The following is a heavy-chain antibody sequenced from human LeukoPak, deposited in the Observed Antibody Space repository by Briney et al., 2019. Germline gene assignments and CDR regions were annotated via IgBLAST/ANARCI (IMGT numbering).Heavy chain of an antibody. CDR3: ARGSRYSSSAPEAENFDY. CDR1: GFTFSSYG. V-gene: IGHV3-23*01. D-gene: IGHD6-6*01. Sequence: GGSLRLSCAASGFTFSSYGMSWVRQAPGKGLEWVSAISGSGGSTYYADSVKGRFTISRDNSKNTLYLQMNSLRAEDTAVYYCARGSRYSSSAPEAENFDYWGQGTLVTVSS. J-gene: IGHJ4*02. CDR2: ISGSGGST.